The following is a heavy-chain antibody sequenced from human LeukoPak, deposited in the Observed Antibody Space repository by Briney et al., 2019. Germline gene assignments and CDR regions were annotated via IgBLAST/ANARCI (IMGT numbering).Heavy chain of an antibody. D-gene: IGHD2-2*01. CDR1: GFTVSTYY. J-gene: IGHJ4*02. CDR2: IYSGGST. V-gene: IGHV3-53*01. Sequence: PGGSLRLSCAASGFTVSTYYMTWVRQAPGKGLECVSVIYSGGSTYHADSVKGRFTVSRDNFKNTLYLQMNSLRAEDTAMYYCARGLGYCTSTTCLLPFDYWGQGTLVTVSS. CDR3: ARGLGYCTSTTCLLPFDY.